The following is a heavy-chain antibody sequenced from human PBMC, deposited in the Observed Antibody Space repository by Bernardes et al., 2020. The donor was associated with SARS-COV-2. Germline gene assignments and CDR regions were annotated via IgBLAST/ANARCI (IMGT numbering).Heavy chain of an antibody. Sequence: GSLSPSCVASGFTFSQNAMTWVRPVPGKGLEWVSAISAIGGSTYYAESVKGRFTISRDNSRNTLYLEMNSLRAEDTAVYYCSKNAKYSSSSMEVWGQGTTVTVS. D-gene: IGHD6-6*01. CDR1: GFTFSQNA. J-gene: IGHJ6*02. CDR3: SKNAKYSSSSMEV. CDR2: ISAIGGST. V-gene: IGHV3-23*01.